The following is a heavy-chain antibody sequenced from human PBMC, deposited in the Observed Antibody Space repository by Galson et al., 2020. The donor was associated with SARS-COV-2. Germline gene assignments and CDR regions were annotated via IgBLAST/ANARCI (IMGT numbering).Heavy chain of an antibody. V-gene: IGHV5-51*01. Sequence: GESLKISCEASGYTFTTYWISWVRQTPGKGLEWMGNIYPGDSDTTYSPSFQGQVTISADKSNSTPYLRLNSLRAWDTAIYYCARRPAFSGGWYNFLDCWGLGTWCIVSS. CDR1: GYTFTTYW. D-gene: IGHD6-13*01. J-gene: IGHJ4*02. CDR3: ARRPAFSGGWYNFLDC. CDR2: IYPGDSDT.